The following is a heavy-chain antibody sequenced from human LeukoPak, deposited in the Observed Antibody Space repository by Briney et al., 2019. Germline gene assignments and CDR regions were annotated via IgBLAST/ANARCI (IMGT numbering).Heavy chain of an antibody. CDR2: ISSSSSTI. CDR3: ARGRGEGWFDP. J-gene: IGHJ5*02. V-gene: IGHV3-48*01. CDR1: GFTFSSYS. D-gene: IGHD3-16*01. Sequence: AGGSLRLSCAASGFTFSSYSMNWVRQAPGKGLEWVSYISSSSSTIYYADSVKGRFTISRDNAKNSLYLQMNSLRAGDTAVYYCARGRGEGWFDPWGQGTLVTVSS.